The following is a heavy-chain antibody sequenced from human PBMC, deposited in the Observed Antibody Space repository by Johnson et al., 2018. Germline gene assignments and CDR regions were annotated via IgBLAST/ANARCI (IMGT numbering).Heavy chain of an antibody. V-gene: IGHV3-30*03. Sequence: QVQLVQSGGGVVQPGRSLRLSCAASGFTFNTYDIHWVRQAPGKGLEWVAVISYDGSNKYYADSVKGRFTISRDNSKNTLYLQMNSLRAEDTAVYYCARGQNYSLDVWGKGTTVTVSS. CDR1: GFTFNTYD. CDR3: ARGQNYSLDV. CDR2: ISYDGSNK. J-gene: IGHJ6*03.